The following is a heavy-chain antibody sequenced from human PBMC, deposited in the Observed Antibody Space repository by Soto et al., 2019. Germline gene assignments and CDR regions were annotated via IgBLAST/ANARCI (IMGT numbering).Heavy chain of an antibody. D-gene: IGHD1-26*01. Sequence: QVQLQESGPGLVKPSETLSLTCTVSGGSISSYYWSWIRQPPGKGLEWIGYIYYSGSTNYNPSLKSRVTISVDTSKNQFSLKLSSVTAADTAVYYCARGGVLRLFDYRGQGTLVTVSS. CDR2: IYYSGST. J-gene: IGHJ4*02. CDR3: ARGGVLRLFDY. CDR1: GGSISSYY. V-gene: IGHV4-59*01.